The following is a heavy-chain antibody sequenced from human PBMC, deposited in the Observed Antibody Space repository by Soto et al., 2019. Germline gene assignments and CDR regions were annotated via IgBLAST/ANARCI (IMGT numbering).Heavy chain of an antibody. CDR2: IYHSGST. D-gene: IGHD3-22*01. J-gene: IGHJ4*02. Sequence: SETLSLTCAVSGGSISSSNWWSWVRQPPGKGLEWIGEIYHSGSTNYNPSLKSRVTISVDKSKNQFSLNLSSVTAADTAVYYCATRGGGVHDYDIRGYYYRLDNWGQGTLVTVS. CDR3: ATRGGGVHDYDIRGYYYRLDN. CDR1: GGSISSSNW. V-gene: IGHV4-4*02.